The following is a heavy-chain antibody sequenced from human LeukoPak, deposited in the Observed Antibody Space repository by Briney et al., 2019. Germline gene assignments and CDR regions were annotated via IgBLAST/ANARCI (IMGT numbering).Heavy chain of an antibody. CDR2: INPSGGSTT. Sequence: GASVKVSCKAAGYTLTSYYMHWVRQAPGQGPERMGVINPSGGSTTSYAQKIQGRVTMTRDTSMSTVTMELSSLRSEDTAVYYCARGTLRYFDFWGQGTLVTVSS. V-gene: IGHV1-46*01. CDR1: GYTLTSYY. D-gene: IGHD3-9*01. J-gene: IGHJ4*02. CDR3: ARGTLRYFDF.